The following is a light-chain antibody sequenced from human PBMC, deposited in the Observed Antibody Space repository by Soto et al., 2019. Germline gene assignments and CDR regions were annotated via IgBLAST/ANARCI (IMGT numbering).Light chain of an antibody. CDR2: GNS. J-gene: IGLJ1*01. V-gene: IGLV1-40*01. CDR1: SSNIGAGYD. Sequence: QSVLTQPPSVSGAPGQRVTISCTGISSNIGAGYDVHWYQQLPGTAPKLLIYGNSNRPSGVPDRFSGSKSGTSASLAITGLQAEDEADYYCQSYDSSLSGFYVFGPGTKLTVL. CDR3: QSYDSSLSGFYV.